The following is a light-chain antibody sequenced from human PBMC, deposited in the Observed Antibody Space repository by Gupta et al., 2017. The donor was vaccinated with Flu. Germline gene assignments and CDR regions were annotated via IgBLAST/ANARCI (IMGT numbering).Light chain of an antibody. CDR2: LAA. J-gene: IGKJ4*01. CDR3: MQALQTPLT. V-gene: IGKV2-28*01. CDR1: QSFLHSNGYNF. Sequence: ILMTQSPLPLPVTPGETASTSCRSKQSFLHSNGYNFLDWYQQKPGQSQQRLNNLAANRASGVPGRFSGNGSGTDFTLKISRVEAEDVGIYYCMQALQTPLTFGGGTKVEIK.